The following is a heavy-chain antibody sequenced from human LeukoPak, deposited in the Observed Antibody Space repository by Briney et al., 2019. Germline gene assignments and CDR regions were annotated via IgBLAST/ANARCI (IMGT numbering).Heavy chain of an antibody. CDR1: GFTFSSYG. D-gene: IGHD3-22*01. CDR3: AKDLSSYYDSSGYPDY. Sequence: GGSLRLSCAASGFTFSSYGMHWVRQAPGKGLEWVAVISYDGSNKYYADSVKGRFTISRDNSKNTLYLQMNSLRAEDTAVYYCAKDLSSYYDSSGYPDYWGQGTLVTVSS. CDR2: ISYDGSNK. J-gene: IGHJ4*02. V-gene: IGHV3-30*18.